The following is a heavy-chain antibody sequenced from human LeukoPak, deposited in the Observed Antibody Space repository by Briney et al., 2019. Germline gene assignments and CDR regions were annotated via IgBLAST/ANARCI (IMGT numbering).Heavy chain of an antibody. CDR2: IYYSGST. D-gene: IGHD3-10*01. V-gene: IGHV4-31*03. CDR3: ARGVLLWFGELLPFDY. CDR1: GGSISSGGYY. Sequence: PSQTLSLTCTVSGGSISSGGYYWSWIRQHPGKGLEWIGYIYYSGSTYYNPSLKSRVTISVDTSKNRFSLKLSSVTAADTAVYYCARGVLLWFGELLPFDYWGQGTLVTVSS. J-gene: IGHJ4*02.